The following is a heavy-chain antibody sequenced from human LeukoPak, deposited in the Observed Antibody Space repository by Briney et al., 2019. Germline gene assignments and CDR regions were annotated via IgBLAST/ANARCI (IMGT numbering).Heavy chain of an antibody. J-gene: IGHJ3*02. D-gene: IGHD3-22*01. CDR1: GFTLSSYA. V-gene: IGHV3-20*04. Sequence: GGSLRLSCAASGFTLSSYAMSWVRQAPGKGLEWVSGINWNGGSTGYADSVKGRFTISRDNAKNSLYLQMNSLRAEDTALYYCARAAPGYDSSGYQDPLDAFDIWGQGTMVTVSS. CDR3: ARAAPGYDSSGYQDPLDAFDI. CDR2: INWNGGST.